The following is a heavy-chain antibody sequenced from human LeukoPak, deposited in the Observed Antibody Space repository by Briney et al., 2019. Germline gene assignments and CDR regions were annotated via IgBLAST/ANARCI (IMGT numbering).Heavy chain of an antibody. CDR2: IYYSGST. V-gene: IGHV4-39*07. Sequence: PSETLSLTCTVSGGSISSSSYYWGWIRQPPGKGLEWIGSIYYSGSTYYNPSLKSRVTISVDTSKNQLSLKLNSVTAADTAVYYCARMLYDAFDIWGQGTMVTVSS. J-gene: IGHJ3*02. CDR1: GGSISSSSYY. D-gene: IGHD2-8*01. CDR3: ARMLYDAFDI.